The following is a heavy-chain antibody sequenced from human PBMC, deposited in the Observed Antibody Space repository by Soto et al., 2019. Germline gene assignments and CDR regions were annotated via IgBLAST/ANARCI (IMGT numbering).Heavy chain of an antibody. CDR1: GFTFSSYA. CDR2: ISGSGGST. Sequence: LRLSCAASGFTFSSYAMSWVRQAPGKGLEWVSAISGSGGSTYYADSVKGRFTISRDNSKNTLYLQMNSLRAEDTAVYYCAKADSSGYYARGSIDYWGQGTLVTVSS. V-gene: IGHV3-23*01. J-gene: IGHJ4*02. D-gene: IGHD3-22*01. CDR3: AKADSSGYYARGSIDY.